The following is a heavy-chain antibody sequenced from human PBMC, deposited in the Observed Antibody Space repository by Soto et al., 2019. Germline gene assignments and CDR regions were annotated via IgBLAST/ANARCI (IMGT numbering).Heavy chain of an antibody. Sequence: GGSLRLSCAASGFTFSSYGMHWVRQAPGKGLEWVAVISYDGSNKYYADSVKGRFTISRDNSKNTLYLQMNSLRAEDTAVYYCAKGDQYYYDSKGIDYWGQGTLVTVSS. J-gene: IGHJ4*02. CDR3: AKGDQYYYDSKGIDY. CDR1: GFTFSSYG. D-gene: IGHD3-22*01. CDR2: ISYDGSNK. V-gene: IGHV3-30*18.